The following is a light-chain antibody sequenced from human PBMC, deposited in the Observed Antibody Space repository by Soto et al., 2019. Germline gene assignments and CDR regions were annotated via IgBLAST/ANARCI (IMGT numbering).Light chain of an antibody. Sequence: EIVLTQSPGTLSLSPGERATLSCRASQSVSSSYLAWYQQKPGQAPRLLIYGASSRATGNPDRFSGSGSGTDFTLTISRLEPEDFAVYYCQHYGSSPLTFGQGTKLEIK. CDR3: QHYGSSPLT. V-gene: IGKV3-20*01. CDR2: GAS. J-gene: IGKJ2*01. CDR1: QSVSSSY.